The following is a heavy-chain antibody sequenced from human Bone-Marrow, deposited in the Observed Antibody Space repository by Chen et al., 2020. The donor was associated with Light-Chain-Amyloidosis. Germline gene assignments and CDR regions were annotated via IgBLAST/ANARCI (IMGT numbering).Heavy chain of an antibody. CDR2: ISSSSSTI. V-gene: IGHV3-48*01. CDR1: GFTFSSYS. J-gene: IGHJ6*03. D-gene: IGHD6-6*01. Sequence: EVQLVESGGGLVQPGGSLRLSCAAPGFTFSSYSMNWVRQAPGKGLEWVSYISSSSSTIYYADSVKGRFTISRDNAKNSLYLQMNSLRAEDTAVYYCAREAARRYYYYYMDVWGKGTTVTVSS. CDR3: AREAARRYYYYYMDV.